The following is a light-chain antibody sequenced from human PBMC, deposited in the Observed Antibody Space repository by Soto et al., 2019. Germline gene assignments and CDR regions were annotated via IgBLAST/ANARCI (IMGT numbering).Light chain of an antibody. CDR1: SSNIGRNT. J-gene: IGLJ2*01. Sequence: QAVVTQPPSASGTPGQRVTIACSGSSSNIGRNTVHWYQQLPGTTPKLLIYSNDQRPSGVPDRFSGSKSGSSASLAISGLQSEDEAAYYCAAWDDSLNGVVFGGGTKVTVL. V-gene: IGLV1-44*01. CDR3: AAWDDSLNGVV. CDR2: SND.